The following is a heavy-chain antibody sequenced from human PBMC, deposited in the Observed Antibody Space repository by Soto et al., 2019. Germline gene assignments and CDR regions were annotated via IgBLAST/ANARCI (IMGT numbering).Heavy chain of an antibody. CDR1: GGSISSGGYY. CDR3: ALSSYPLYYAMDV. V-gene: IGHV4-31*03. CDR2: IYYGGNT. D-gene: IGHD1-26*01. Sequence: QVQLQESGPGLVKPSQTLSLTCTVSGGSISSGGYYWTWIRQHPGKGLEWIGYIYYGGNTYYNPSLTSRVTISEDTSKSQFSLKLSSVTAADTAVYYCALSSYPLYYAMDVWGQGTTVTVSS. J-gene: IGHJ6*02.